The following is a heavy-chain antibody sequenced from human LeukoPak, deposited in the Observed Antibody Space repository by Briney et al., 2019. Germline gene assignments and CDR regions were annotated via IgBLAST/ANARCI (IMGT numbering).Heavy chain of an antibody. V-gene: IGHV3-23*01. CDR2: ISGSGGST. J-gene: IGHJ5*02. CDR1: GFTFSSYS. D-gene: IGHD3-3*01. Sequence: GGSLRLSCAASGFTFSSYSMNWVRQAPGKGLEWVSAISGSGGSTYYADSVKGRFTISRDNSKNTLYLQMNSLRAEDTAVYYCAKDHATYYDFWSGYYHNWFDPWGQGTLVTVSS. CDR3: AKDHATYYDFWSGYYHNWFDP.